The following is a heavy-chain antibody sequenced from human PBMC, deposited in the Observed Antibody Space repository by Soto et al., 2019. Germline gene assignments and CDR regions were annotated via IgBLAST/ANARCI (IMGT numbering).Heavy chain of an antibody. CDR2: ISGSGGST. J-gene: IGHJ3*02. Sequence: LRLTCAASGFTFSSYAMSWVRQAPGKGLEWVSAISGSGGSTYYADSVKGRFTISRDNSKNTLYLQMNSLRAEDTAVYYCAKSRSDPDDAFDIWGQGTMVTVSS. CDR3: AKSRSDPDDAFDI. CDR1: GFTFSSYA. V-gene: IGHV3-23*01.